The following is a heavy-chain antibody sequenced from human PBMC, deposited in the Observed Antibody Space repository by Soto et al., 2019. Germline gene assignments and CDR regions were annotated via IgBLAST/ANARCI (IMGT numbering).Heavy chain of an antibody. J-gene: IGHJ4*02. D-gene: IGHD2-2*01. Sequence: GGSLRLSCAASGFTFSSYAMSWVRQAPGKGLEWVSAISGSGGSTYYADSVKGRFTISRDNSKNTLYLQMNSLRAEDTAVYYCAKVTPRVVPAAMPKRGPIDYWGQGTLVTVSS. CDR1: GFTFSSYA. CDR3: AKVTPRVVPAAMPKRGPIDY. V-gene: IGHV3-23*01. CDR2: ISGSGGST.